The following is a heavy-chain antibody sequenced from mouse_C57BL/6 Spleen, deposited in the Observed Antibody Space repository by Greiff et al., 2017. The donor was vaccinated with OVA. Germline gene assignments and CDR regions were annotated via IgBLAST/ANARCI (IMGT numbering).Heavy chain of an antibody. V-gene: IGHV5-17*01. CDR2: ISSGSSTI. CDR1: GFTFSDYG. Sequence: EVQRVESGGGLVKPGGSLKLSCAASGFTFSDYGMHWVRQAPEKGLEWVAYISSGSSTIYYADTVKGRFTISRDNAKNTLFLQMINLRSEDTAMYYCARTLYGSYAMDYWGQGTSVTVSS. J-gene: IGHJ4*01. CDR3: ARTLYGSYAMDY. D-gene: IGHD2-2*01.